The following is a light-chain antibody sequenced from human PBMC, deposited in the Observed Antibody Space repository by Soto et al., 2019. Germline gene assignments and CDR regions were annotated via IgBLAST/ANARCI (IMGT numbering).Light chain of an antibody. CDR3: CSNAGGNKLI. J-gene: IGLJ7*01. V-gene: IGLV2-8*01. CDR1: SSDVGAYNY. CDR2: EVT. Sequence: QSVLTQPPSASGSPGQSVTISCTGTSSDVGAYNYVSWYQQHPGTAPKLIIYEVTKRPSGVPGRFSGSKSGSTASLTVSGLQAEDEADYFCCSNAGGNKLIFGGGTQLTVL.